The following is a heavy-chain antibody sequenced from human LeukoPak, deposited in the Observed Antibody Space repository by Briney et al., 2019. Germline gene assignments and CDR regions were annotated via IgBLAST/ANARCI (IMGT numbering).Heavy chain of an antibody. D-gene: IGHD2-2*01. CDR2: IYYSGST. Sequence: SQTLSLTCTVSGGSISSGAYYWSWIRQHPGKGLEWIGYIYYSGSTYYNPSLKSRVTISVDTSKNQFSLKLSSVTAADTAVYYCARDRRYCSSTSCPDHGMDVWGQGTTVTVSS. CDR1: GGSISSGAYY. V-gene: IGHV4-31*03. CDR3: ARDRRYCSSTSCPDHGMDV. J-gene: IGHJ6*02.